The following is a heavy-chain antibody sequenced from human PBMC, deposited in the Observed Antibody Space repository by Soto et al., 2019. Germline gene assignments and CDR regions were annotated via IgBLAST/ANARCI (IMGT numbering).Heavy chain of an antibody. CDR3: ARELMTTVTYFDY. Sequence: PGGSLRLSCAASGFTFSDHYMDWVRQAPGKGLEWVGRVRSKASSYTTEYAASVKGRFTISRDDSKNSLYLQMNSVKTEDTSVYYCARELMTTVTYFDYWSLGTLVTVSS. CDR1: GFTFSDHY. CDR2: VRSKASSYTT. V-gene: IGHV3-72*01. D-gene: IGHD4-17*01. J-gene: IGHJ4*02.